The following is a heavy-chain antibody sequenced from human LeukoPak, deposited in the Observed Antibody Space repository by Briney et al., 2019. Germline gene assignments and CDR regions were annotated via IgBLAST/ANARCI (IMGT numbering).Heavy chain of an antibody. CDR2: IQSDGSKQ. CDR1: GFTFSTFG. J-gene: IGHJ5*02. D-gene: IGHD5-18*01. CDR3: ARDVDTSSHSSQLDP. Sequence: PGRPLRLSCAASGFTFSTFGIHWVRQTPGKGLEWAAAIQSDGSKQYYGDSVKGRFTISRDSSKNTVYLQMNSLRDEDTAVYYCARDVDTSSHSSQLDPWGQGTLVTVSS. V-gene: IGHV3-33*08.